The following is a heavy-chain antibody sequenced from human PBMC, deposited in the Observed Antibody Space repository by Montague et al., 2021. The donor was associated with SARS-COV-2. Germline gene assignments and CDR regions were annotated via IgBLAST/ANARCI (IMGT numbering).Heavy chain of an antibody. D-gene: IGHD5-12*01. CDR3: ARAHSGSWAHLDN. J-gene: IGHJ4*02. CDR1: GGSFSNYY. V-gene: IGHV4-34*01. CDR2: IYSSGNT. Sequence: SETLSLTCAVYGGSFSNYYWSWIRQPPGKGLEWIGEIYSSGNTDYSFSLKSRVTISVDTSKNQFSLKLTSVTAADTAVYYCARAHSGSWAHLDNWGQGSLVTVSS.